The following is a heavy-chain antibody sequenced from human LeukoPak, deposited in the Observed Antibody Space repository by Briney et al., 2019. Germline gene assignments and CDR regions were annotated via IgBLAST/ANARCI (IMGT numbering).Heavy chain of an antibody. J-gene: IGHJ1*01. D-gene: IGHD3-3*01. CDR1: GFTFSSYA. CDR3: ARGSNPKTYNFWSGPEFQH. CDR2: ISYDGSNK. V-gene: IGHV3-30-3*01. Sequence: PGGSLRLSCAASGFTFSSYAMHWVRQAPGKGLEWVAVISYDGSNKYYADSVQGRFTISRDNSKNTLYLQMNSQRAEDTAVYYCARGSNPKTYNFWSGPEFQHWGQGTLVTVSS.